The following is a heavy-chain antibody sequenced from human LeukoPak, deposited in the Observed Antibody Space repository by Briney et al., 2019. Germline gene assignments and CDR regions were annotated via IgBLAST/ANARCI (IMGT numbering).Heavy chain of an antibody. Sequence: GGSLRLSCAASGFTFSSYSMNWVRQAPGKGLEWVSSISSSSSYIYYADSVKGRFTISRDNAKNSLYLQMNSLRAEDTAVYYCARVFGAARPFFDYWGQGTLVTVSS. CDR2: ISSSSSYI. D-gene: IGHD3-3*01. CDR3: ARVFGAARPFFDY. J-gene: IGHJ4*02. V-gene: IGHV3-21*01. CDR1: GFTFSSYS.